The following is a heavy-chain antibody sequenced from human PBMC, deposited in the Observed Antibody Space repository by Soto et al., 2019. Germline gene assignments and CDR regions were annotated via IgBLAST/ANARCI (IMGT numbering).Heavy chain of an antibody. V-gene: IGHV4-59*01. Sequence: SETLSLTCTVSGDSISNYYWSWIRQPPGKGLEWIGYIYYSGSTNYNPSLKSRVTISVDTSKNQFSLKLSSVTAADTAVYYCARVGDGVLRSYYGLDVWGQGTTVTVSS. CDR2: IYYSGST. CDR3: ARVGDGVLRSYYGLDV. D-gene: IGHD3-3*01. CDR1: GDSISNYY. J-gene: IGHJ6*02.